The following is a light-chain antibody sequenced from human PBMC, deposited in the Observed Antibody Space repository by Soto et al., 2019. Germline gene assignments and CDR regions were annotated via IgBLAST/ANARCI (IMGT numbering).Light chain of an antibody. CDR3: QQSNSYPWT. CDR1: QSISPY. J-gene: IGKJ1*01. CDR2: MAS. Sequence: DIQMTQSPSTLSASAGDRVTITCRASQSISPYLAWYQQKPGKAPKLLIYMASSLQSGVPSRFSGSASGTEFTLTISSLQPDDFATYYCQQSNSYPWTFGQGTQVDIK. V-gene: IGKV1-5*03.